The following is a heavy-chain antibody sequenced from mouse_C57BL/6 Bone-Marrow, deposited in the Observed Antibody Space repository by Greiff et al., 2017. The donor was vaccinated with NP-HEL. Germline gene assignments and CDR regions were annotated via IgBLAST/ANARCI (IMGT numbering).Heavy chain of an antibody. V-gene: IGHV8-8*01. CDR1: GFSLSTFGMG. CDR2: IWWDDDK. D-gene: IGHD1-2*01. J-gene: IGHJ2*01. Sequence: VKLQESGPGILQPSQTLSLTCSFSGFSLSTFGMGVGWIRQPSGKGLEWLAHIWWDDDKYYNPALKSRLITSKDTTKDQMLLKIANVDAAETDTYYCARIAFISDYFDCWGKGTTLTVSS. CDR3: ARIAFISDYFDC.